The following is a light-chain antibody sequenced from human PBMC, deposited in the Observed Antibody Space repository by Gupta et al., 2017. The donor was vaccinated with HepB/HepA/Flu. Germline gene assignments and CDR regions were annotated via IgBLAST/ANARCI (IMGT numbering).Light chain of an antibody. J-gene: IGKJ1*01. CDR2: GAS. Sequence: EIVMTQSPGTLSMSPGERATLSCWASQNVYNNLAWYQQKPGQAPRLLIYGASTRATGIPARFSGSGSGTEFTLTITSLQSEDFAVYFCQQDKNCPETFGQGTKVEIK. CDR3: QQDKNCPET. V-gene: IGKV3-15*01. CDR1: QNVYNN.